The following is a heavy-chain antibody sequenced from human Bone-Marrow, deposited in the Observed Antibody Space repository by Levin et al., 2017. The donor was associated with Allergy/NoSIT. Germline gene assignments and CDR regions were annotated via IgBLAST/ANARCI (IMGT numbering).Heavy chain of an antibody. CDR3: ARRYGSGDSYNWFDR. D-gene: IGHD3-10*01. CDR1: GGSLSNDDSY. J-gene: IGHJ5*02. CDR2: IHHSGST. Sequence: SQTLSLTCTVSGGSLSNDDSYWSWIRQSPEKGLEWLGYIHHSGSTYSNPSLMSRLRLSIDMSKRQFSLKLTSLTAADTAVYYCARRYGSGDSYNWFDRWGQGLRVTVSS. V-gene: IGHV4-30-4*01.